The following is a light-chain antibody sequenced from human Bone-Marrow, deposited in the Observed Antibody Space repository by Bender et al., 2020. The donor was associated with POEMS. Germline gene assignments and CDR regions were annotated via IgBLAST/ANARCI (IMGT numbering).Light chain of an antibody. CDR1: SSDIGGYEY. Sequence: QSALTQPPSASGSPGQSVTISCTGTSSDIGGYEYVSWYQHHPGKAPKVLIYEVSQRPSGVPDRFSGSKSGNTASLTISGLQAEDEADYYCSSYTSTSTWVFGGGTKLTVL. CDR3: SSYTSTSTWV. CDR2: EVS. J-gene: IGLJ3*02. V-gene: IGLV2-8*01.